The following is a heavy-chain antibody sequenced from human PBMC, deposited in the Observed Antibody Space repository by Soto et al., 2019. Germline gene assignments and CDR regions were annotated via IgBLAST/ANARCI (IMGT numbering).Heavy chain of an antibody. D-gene: IGHD5-18*01. CDR2: VVPMFGIP. CDR3: ARDASTVETAMVSQYFYGMDV. CDR1: GDTFISYA. Sequence: QVQLVQSGAEVKKPGSSVKVSCTSSGDTFISYAISWVRQAPGQGLEWMGGVVPMFGIPNYAQKFQGRVTITADESTSKAYLELSSLTTEDTAVYYCARDASTVETAMVSQYFYGMDVWGQGSTVTVSS. J-gene: IGHJ6*02. V-gene: IGHV1-69*12.